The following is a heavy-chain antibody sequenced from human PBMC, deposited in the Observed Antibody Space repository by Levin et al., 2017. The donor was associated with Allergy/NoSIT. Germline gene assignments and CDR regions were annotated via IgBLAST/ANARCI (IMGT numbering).Heavy chain of an antibody. V-gene: IGHV1-69*04. D-gene: IGHD7-27*01. J-gene: IGHJ4*02. CDR1: GGTFSSYA. CDR2: IIPILGIA. CDR3: ARPRGNWERYYFDY. Sequence: GASVKVSCKASGGTFSSYAISWVRQAPGQGLEWMGRIIPILGIANYAQKFQGRVTITADKSTSTAYMELSSLRSEDTAVYYCARPRGNWERYYFDYWGQGTLVTVSS.